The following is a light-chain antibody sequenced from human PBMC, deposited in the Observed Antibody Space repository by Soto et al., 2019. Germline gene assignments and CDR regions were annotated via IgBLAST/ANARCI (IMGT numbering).Light chain of an antibody. CDR1: QSVSSN. CDR2: GAS. V-gene: IGKV3-15*01. J-gene: IGKJ1*01. CDR3: QQYNNWPPWT. Sequence: VVMTTSPATLSVSPGERATLSCRASQSVSSNLAWYQQKPGQAPRLLIYGASTRATGIPARFSGSGSGTEFTLTISSLQSEDFAVYYCQQYNNWPPWTFGQGTKVDIK.